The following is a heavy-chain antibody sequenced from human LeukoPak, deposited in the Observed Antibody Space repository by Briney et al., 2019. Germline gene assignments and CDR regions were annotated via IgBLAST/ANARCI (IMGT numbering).Heavy chain of an antibody. J-gene: IGHJ4*02. V-gene: IGHV3-21*01. D-gene: IGHD4-23*01. CDR1: GFTFSSYG. CDR3: ARDLGGSSGY. CDR2: ISGSGGST. Sequence: GGSLRLSCAASGFTFSSYGMHWVRQAPGKGLEWVSAISGSGGSTYYADSVKGRFTISRDNAKNSLYLQMNSPRAEDTAVYYCARDLGGSSGYWGQGTLVTVSS.